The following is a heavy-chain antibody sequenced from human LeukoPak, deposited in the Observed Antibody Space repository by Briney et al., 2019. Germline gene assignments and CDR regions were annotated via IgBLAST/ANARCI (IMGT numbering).Heavy chain of an antibody. CDR3: ARDHSSSGMDV. V-gene: IGHV3-33*01. Sequence: GGSLRLSCAASGFTFSSYGMHWARQAPGKGLEWVAVIWYDGSNKYYADSVKGRLTISRDNAKNSLYLQMNSLRAEDTAVYYCARDHSSSGMDVWGQGTTVTVSS. CDR1: GFTFSSYG. CDR2: IWYDGSNK. J-gene: IGHJ6*02.